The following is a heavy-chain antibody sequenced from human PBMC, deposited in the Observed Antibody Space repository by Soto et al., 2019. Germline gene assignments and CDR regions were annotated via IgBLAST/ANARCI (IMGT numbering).Heavy chain of an antibody. Sequence: GGSLRLSCAASGFTFSSYWMHWVRQAPEKGQVWVSRINSDGSSTSYADSVKGRFTISRDNAKNTLYLQMNSLRAEDTAVYYCARDMDCSGPGWNAFDIWGQGTMVNVPS. D-gene: IGHD2-15*01. CDR3: ARDMDCSGPGWNAFDI. J-gene: IGHJ3*02. CDR1: GFTFSSYW. CDR2: INSDGSST. V-gene: IGHV3-74*01.